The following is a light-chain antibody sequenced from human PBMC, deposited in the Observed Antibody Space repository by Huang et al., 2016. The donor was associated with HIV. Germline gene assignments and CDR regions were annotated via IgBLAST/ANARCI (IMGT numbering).Light chain of an antibody. CDR2: GTT. Sequence: EIVLTQSPGTLSLSPGERATLSCRASQSVSTYYVAWFQQKPGQAPRLLIYGTTRRSTGTPGRFSGSGSGTDFALTISRLEPEDFAVYYCQHYGGSQWTFGQGTKVEIK. J-gene: IGKJ1*01. CDR1: QSVSTYY. CDR3: QHYGGSQWT. V-gene: IGKV3-20*01.